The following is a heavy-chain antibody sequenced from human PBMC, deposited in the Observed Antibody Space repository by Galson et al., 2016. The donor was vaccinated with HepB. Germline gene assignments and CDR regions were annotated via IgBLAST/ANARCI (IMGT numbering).Heavy chain of an antibody. J-gene: IGHJ5*02. V-gene: IGHV1-18*01. CDR1: GYTFSNFG. CDR2: ISGNTGDT. CDR3: ARAKLWPLHNFDT. D-gene: IGHD2/OR15-2a*01. Sequence: QSGAEVKKPGASVKVACKTSGYTFSNFGITWVRQAPGQGLEWMGWISGNTGDTKYAQKFQGRVNMTKDTSTNVAYMELRSLTSDEPAFYYCARAKLWPLHNFDTWGQGTLVTVSS.